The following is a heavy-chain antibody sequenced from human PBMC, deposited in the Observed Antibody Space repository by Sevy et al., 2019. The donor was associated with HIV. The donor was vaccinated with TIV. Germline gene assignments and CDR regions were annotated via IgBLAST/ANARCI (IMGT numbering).Heavy chain of an antibody. CDR2: IIPILGIA. Sequence: ASVKVSCKASGGTFSSYAISWVRQAPGQGLEWMGRIIPILGIANYAQKFQGRVTITADKSTSTAYMELGSLRSEDTAVYYGARDVFIVVVVAADNWFDPWGQGTLVTVSS. D-gene: IGHD2-15*01. CDR1: GGTFSSYA. V-gene: IGHV1-69*04. J-gene: IGHJ5*02. CDR3: ARDVFIVVVVAADNWFDP.